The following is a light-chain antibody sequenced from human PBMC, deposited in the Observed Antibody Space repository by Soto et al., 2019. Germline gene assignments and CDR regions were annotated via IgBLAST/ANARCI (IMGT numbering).Light chain of an antibody. CDR3: QQYNSYRLT. V-gene: IGKV1-5*01. J-gene: IGKJ4*01. CDR2: DAS. Sequence: DIQMTQSPSTLSASVGDRVTITCRASQSISSWLAWYQQKPGKAPKLLIYDASSLESGAPSRFSGSGSGTEFTLTISSLQPDDFATYYCQQYNSYRLTFGGGTKVDIK. CDR1: QSISSW.